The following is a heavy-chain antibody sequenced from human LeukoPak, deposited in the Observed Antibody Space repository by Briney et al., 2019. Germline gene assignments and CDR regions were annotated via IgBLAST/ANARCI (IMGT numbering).Heavy chain of an antibody. CDR3: ADPGVGY. V-gene: IGHV3-23*01. CDR1: GFTFSTYA. Sequence: GGSLRLSCAVSGFTFSTYAMSWVRQAPGKGLEWVSGISRSDGITFYADSVKGRFTISRDNAQNSLYLQMNNLRVEDTAVYYCADPGVGYRGQGTLVTVSA. D-gene: IGHD2-8*01. CDR2: ISRSDGIT. J-gene: IGHJ4*02.